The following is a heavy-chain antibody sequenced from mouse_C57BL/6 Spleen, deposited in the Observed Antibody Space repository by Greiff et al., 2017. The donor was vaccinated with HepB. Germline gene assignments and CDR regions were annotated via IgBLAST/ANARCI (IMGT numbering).Heavy chain of an antibody. D-gene: IGHD2-10*01. V-gene: IGHV7-1*01. Sequence: EVKLMESGGGLVQSGRSLRLSCATSGFTFSDFYMEWVRQAPGKGLEWIAASRNKANDYTTEYSASVKGRFIVSRDTSQSILYLQMNALRAEDTAIYYCASNRPYYGNCSAYWGQGTLVTVSA. CDR1: GFTFSDFY. CDR3: ASNRPYYGNCSAY. CDR2: SRNKANDYTT. J-gene: IGHJ3*01.